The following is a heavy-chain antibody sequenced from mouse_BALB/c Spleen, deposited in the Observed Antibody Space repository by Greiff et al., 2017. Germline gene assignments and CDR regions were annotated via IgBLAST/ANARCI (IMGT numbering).Heavy chain of an antibody. CDR3: ASDTYYFDY. V-gene: IGHV14-1*02. Sequence: EVKLQQSGAELVRPGALVKLSCKASGFNIKDYYMHWVKQRPEQGLEWIGWIDPENGNTIYDPKFQGKASITADTSSNTAYLQLSSLTSEDTAVYYCASDTYYFDYWGQGTTLTVSS. CDR1: GFNIKDYY. CDR2: IDPENGNT. J-gene: IGHJ2*01.